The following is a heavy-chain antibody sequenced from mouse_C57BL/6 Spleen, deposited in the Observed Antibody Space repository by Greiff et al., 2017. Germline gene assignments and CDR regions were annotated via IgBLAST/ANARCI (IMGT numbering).Heavy chain of an antibody. Sequence: EVQLMESGGGLVKPGGSLKLSCAASGFTFSSYAMSWVRQTPEKRLEWVATISDGGSYTYYPDNVKGRFTISRDNAKNNLYLQMSHLKSEDTAMYYCAREGDYDYDEAWFAYWGQGTLVTVSA. CDR3: AREGDYDYDEAWFAY. D-gene: IGHD2-4*01. J-gene: IGHJ3*01. CDR1: GFTFSSYA. CDR2: ISDGGSYT. V-gene: IGHV5-4*01.